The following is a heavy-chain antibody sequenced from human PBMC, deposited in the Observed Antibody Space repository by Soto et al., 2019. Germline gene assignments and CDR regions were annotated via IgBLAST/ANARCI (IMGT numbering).Heavy chain of an antibody. Sequence: SETLSLTCTVSGGSISSSSYYWGWIRQPPGKGLEWIGSIYYSGSTYYNPSLKSRVTISVDTSKNQFSLKLSSVTAADTAVYYCARHGKGRTWDWFDPWGQGTLVTVSS. V-gene: IGHV4-39*01. CDR2: IYYSGST. CDR1: GGSISSSSYY. J-gene: IGHJ5*02. CDR3: ARHGKGRTWDWFDP. D-gene: IGHD1-26*01.